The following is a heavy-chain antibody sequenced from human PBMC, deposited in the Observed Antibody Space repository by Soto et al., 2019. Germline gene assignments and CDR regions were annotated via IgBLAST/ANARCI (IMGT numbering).Heavy chain of an antibody. D-gene: IGHD1-1*01. CDR2: ISAQNGNT. J-gene: IGHJ4*02. CDR1: GYGSTTYG. Sequence: QVHLVQSGAEVKKPGASVKVSCKGSGYGSTTYGITWVRQAPGQGLEWMAWISAQNGNTNYAQKLQGRVTVTRDTSTSTAYMELRSLRSDDTAVYYCARGRYGDYWGQGALVTVSS. V-gene: IGHV1-18*01. CDR3: ARGRYGDY.